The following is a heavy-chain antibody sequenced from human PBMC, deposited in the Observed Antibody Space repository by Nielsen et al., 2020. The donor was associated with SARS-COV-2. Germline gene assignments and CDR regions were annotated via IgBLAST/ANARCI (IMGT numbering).Heavy chain of an antibody. CDR1: GFTFSDYY. D-gene: IGHD1-14*01. V-gene: IGHV3-11*05. CDR3: ARGGTTGYFDL. CDR2: ISSSSSYT. J-gene: IGHJ2*01. Sequence: GGSLRLSCAASGFTFSDYYMSWIRQAPGKGLEWVSYISSSSSYTNYADSVKGRFTTSRDTAKNSLYLQMNSLRAEDTAVYYGARGGTTGYFDLWGRGTLVTVSS.